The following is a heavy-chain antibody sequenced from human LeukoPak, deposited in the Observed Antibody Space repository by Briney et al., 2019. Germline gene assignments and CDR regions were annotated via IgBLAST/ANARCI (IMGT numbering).Heavy chain of an antibody. D-gene: IGHD5-18*01. CDR2: IYTSGST. V-gene: IGHV4-4*07. Sequence: PSETLSLTCTVSGGSISSYYWSWIRQPAGKGLEWIGRIYTSGSTSYNPSLKSRVTMSVDTSKNQFSLKLSSVTAADTAVYYCARGVYSYGYHWFDPWGQGTLVTVSS. J-gene: IGHJ5*02. CDR1: GGSISSYY. CDR3: ARGVYSYGYHWFDP.